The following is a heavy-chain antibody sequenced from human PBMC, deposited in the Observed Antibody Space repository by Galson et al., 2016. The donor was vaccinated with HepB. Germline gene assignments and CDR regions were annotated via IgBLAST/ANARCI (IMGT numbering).Heavy chain of an antibody. CDR3: AKEGTILGMIPYGVDV. V-gene: IGHV3-23*01. J-gene: IGHJ6*02. CDR1: GFRFSSYV. Sequence: SLRLSCAASGFRFSSYVMSWVRQAPGKGLDWVSSINGGGGITYYADSVKGRFTISRDNSKNTVYLQMNSLRAEDTAVYYCAKEGTILGMIPYGVDVWGQGTTVTVSS. D-gene: IGHD3-3*01. CDR2: INGGGGIT.